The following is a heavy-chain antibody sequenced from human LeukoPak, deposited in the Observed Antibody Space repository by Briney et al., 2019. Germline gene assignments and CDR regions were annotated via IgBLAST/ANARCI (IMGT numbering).Heavy chain of an antibody. CDR3: ARFSSYYDSSGYSRYYFDY. CDR1: GGSVSSGSYY. J-gene: IGHJ4*02. D-gene: IGHD3-22*01. V-gene: IGHV4-61*02. CDR2: IYTSGST. Sequence: SQTLSLTCTASGGSVSSGSYYWSWIRQPAGKGLEWIGRIYTSGSTNYNPSLKSRVTISVDTSKNQFSLKLSSVTAADTAVYYCARFSSYYDSSGYSRYYFDYWGQGTLVTVSS.